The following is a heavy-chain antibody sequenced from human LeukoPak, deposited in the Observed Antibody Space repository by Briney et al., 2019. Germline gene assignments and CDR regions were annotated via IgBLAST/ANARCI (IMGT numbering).Heavy chain of an antibody. CDR1: GGSISSGSYY. J-gene: IGHJ6*03. CDR3: ARAIAVAGVGAFGYMDV. D-gene: IGHD1-26*01. Sequence: SETLSLTCTVSGGSISSGSYYWSWIRQPPGKGLEWIGYIYYSGSTYYNPSLKSRVTISEDTSKNQFSLKLRSVTAADTAVYYCARAIAVAGVGAFGYMDVWGKGTTVTVSS. CDR2: IYYSGST. V-gene: IGHV4-30-4*08.